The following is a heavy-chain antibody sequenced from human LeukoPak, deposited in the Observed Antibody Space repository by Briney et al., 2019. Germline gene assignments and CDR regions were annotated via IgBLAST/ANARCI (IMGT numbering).Heavy chain of an antibody. D-gene: IGHD3-22*01. CDR2: ISGYNGNT. CDR1: GYTFINYG. J-gene: IGHJ4*02. Sequence: ASVKVSCKASGYTFINYGISWVRQAPGQGLEWMGWISGYNGNTNYAQKLQGRVTMTTDTSTSTAYMELRSLRSDDTAVYYCARDWSHYYDSSGYLPFDYWGQGTLVTVSS. V-gene: IGHV1-18*01. CDR3: ARDWSHYYDSSGYLPFDY.